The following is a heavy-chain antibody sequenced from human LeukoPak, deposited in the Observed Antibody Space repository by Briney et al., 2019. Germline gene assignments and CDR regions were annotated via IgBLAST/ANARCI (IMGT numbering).Heavy chain of an antibody. CDR2: ISSSGGGT. CDR3: ARDYDILTGYTNWFDP. J-gene: IGHJ5*02. V-gene: IGHV3-23*01. Sequence: PGGSLRLSCAASGFSYNTYAMSWVRQAPGKGLEWVSRISSSGGGTYYADSAKGRFTISRDNAKNSLYLQMNSLRDEDTAVYYCARDYDILTGYTNWFDPWGQGTLVTVSS. D-gene: IGHD3-9*01. CDR1: GFSYNTYA.